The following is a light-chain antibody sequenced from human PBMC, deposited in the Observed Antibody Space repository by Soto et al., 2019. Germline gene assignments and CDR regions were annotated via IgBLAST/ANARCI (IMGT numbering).Light chain of an antibody. CDR3: QQCYSSRT. V-gene: IGKV3-20*01. Sequence: EIVMTQSPATLSLSPGETATLSCRASQSVSSSFLAWYQQKPGQAPRLLIYGASSRATAIPDRFSGSGSGTDFTLTISRLEPEDFAVYYCQQCYSSRTFGQGTKVDIK. CDR1: QSVSSSF. J-gene: IGKJ1*01. CDR2: GAS.